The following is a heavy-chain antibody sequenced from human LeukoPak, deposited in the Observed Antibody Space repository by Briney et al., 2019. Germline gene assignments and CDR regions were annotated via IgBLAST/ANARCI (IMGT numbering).Heavy chain of an antibody. CDR2: ISGSGAST. Sequence: GGSLRLSCLTSVFTLSTNPMSWVRQAPWKGLEWISGISGSGASTYYADSVKGRFTISRDDSRNTLYLQMNSLRGDDTAVYYCAKDVGKWESLHFFDYWGQGTLVTVSS. D-gene: IGHD1-26*01. CDR1: VFTLSTNP. V-gene: IGHV3-23*01. J-gene: IGHJ4*02. CDR3: AKDVGKWESLHFFDY.